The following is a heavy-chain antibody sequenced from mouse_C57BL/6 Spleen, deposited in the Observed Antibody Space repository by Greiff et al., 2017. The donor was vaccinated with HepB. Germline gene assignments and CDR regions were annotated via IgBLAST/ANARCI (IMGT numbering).Heavy chain of an antibody. CDR2: IYWDDDK. CDR3: ARRATSSSYWYFDV. J-gene: IGHJ1*03. Sequence: QVTLKVSGPGILQSSQTLSLTCSFSGSSLSPSGMGVCWIRQPSGKGLEWLAHIYWDDDKRYKPSLKSRLTISKDTSRNQVFLKITSVDTADTATFYCARRATSSSYWYFDVWGTGNTVTDSS. V-gene: IGHV8-12*01. CDR1: GSSLSPSGMG. D-gene: IGHD1-1*01.